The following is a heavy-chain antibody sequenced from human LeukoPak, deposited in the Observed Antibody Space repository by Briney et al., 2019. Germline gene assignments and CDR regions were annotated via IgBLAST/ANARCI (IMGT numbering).Heavy chain of an antibody. Sequence: SETLSLTCTVSSGSISSYYWSWIRQPPGKGLEWIGYIYYSGSTNYNPSLKSRVTISVDTSKNQFSLKLSSVTAADTAVYYCARWVGYTTVTTNLPWAFDIWGQGTMVTVSS. V-gene: IGHV4-59*01. J-gene: IGHJ3*02. CDR1: SGSISSYY. CDR3: ARWVGYTTVTTNLPWAFDI. D-gene: IGHD4-17*01. CDR2: IYYSGST.